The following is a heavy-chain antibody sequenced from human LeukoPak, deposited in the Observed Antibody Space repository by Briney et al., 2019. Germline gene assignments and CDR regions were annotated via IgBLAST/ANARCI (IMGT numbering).Heavy chain of an antibody. CDR1: GYTFTGYY. V-gene: IGHV1-2*02. Sequence: GASVKVSCKASGYTFTGYYMHWVRQAPGQGLEWMGWINPNSGGTNYAQKFQGRVIMTRDTSISTAYMELSRLRSDDTAVYYCARDHYYYDSSGYYSFGAFDIWGQGTMVTVSS. CDR3: ARDHYYYDSSGYYSFGAFDI. D-gene: IGHD3-22*01. J-gene: IGHJ3*02. CDR2: INPNSGGT.